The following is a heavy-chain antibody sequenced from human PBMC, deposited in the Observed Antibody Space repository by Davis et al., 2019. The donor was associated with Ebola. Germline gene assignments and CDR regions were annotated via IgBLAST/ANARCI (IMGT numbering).Heavy chain of an antibody. CDR1: GLSVKTNY. D-gene: IGHD4-11*01. J-gene: IGHJ3*01. CDR3: ARAEDDYGTYPDALDV. CDR2: AYGAYPI. V-gene: IGHV3-53*01. Sequence: PGGSLRLSCTASGLSVKTNYMSCVRQTPGKALAWVSVAYGAYPIHYANSVSGRLTISTDSSKNTVYLQMNSLRDEDTAVYYCARAEDDYGTYPDALDVWGQGTMVTVSS.